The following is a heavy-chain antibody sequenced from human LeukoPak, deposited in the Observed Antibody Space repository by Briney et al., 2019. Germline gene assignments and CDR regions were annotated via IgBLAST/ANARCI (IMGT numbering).Heavy chain of an antibody. CDR2: IYYTGST. V-gene: IGHV4-39*01. Sequence: PSETLSLTCTVSGGSISTSSYYWGWIRQPPGKGLEWIGRIYYTGSTSYNPSLKSRVTISVDTSKNQFSLQLTSVTAADTAVYYCARLHDYGVRVDCWGQGTLATVSS. D-gene: IGHD4-17*01. J-gene: IGHJ4*02. CDR1: GGSISTSSYY. CDR3: ARLHDYGVRVDC.